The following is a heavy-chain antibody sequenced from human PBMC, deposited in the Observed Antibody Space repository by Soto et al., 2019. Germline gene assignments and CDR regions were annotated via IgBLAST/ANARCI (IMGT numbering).Heavy chain of an antibody. J-gene: IGHJ6*02. CDR1: GGSISSGDYY. D-gene: IGHD2-21*02. V-gene: IGHV4-30-4*01. CDR2: ISYSGST. CDR3: AGVRTDFRDYYGMDV. Sequence: QVQLQESGPGLVKPSQTLSLTCTVSGGSISSGDYYWSWIRQPPGKGLEWIGYISYSGSTYYNPSLKSRVTTSVDTSKTQFSLKLSSVTAADTAVYYCAGVRTDFRDYYGMDVWGQGTTVTVSS.